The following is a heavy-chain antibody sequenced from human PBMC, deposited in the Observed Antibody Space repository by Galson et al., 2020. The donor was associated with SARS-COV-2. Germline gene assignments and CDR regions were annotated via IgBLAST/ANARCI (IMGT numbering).Heavy chain of an antibody. V-gene: IGHV1-2*02. CDR3: ARVGVGSRSARYYYGMDV. Sequence: GESLKISCKASGYTFTGYYMHWVRQAPGQGLEWMGWINPNSGGTNYAQKFQGRVTMTRDTSISTAYMELSRLRSDDTAVYYCARVGVGSRSARYYYGMDVWGQGTTVTVSS. CDR1: GYTFTGYY. D-gene: IGHD6-13*01. J-gene: IGHJ6*02. CDR2: INPNSGGT.